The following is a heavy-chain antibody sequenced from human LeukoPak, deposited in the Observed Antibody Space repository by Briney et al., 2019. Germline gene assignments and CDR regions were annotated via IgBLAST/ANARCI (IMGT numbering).Heavy chain of an antibody. Sequence: GGSLRLSCAASGFTFSSYAMSWVRQAPGKGLEWVSAISGSGGSTSYADSVKGRFTISRDNSKNTLYLQMNSLRAEDTAVYYCAKDIYSSGWYIESDYWGQGTLVTVSS. V-gene: IGHV3-23*01. CDR1: GFTFSSYA. J-gene: IGHJ4*02. CDR2: ISGSGGST. CDR3: AKDIYSSGWYIESDY. D-gene: IGHD6-19*01.